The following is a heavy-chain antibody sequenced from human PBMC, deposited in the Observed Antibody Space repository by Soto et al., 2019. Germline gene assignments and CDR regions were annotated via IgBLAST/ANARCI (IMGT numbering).Heavy chain of an antibody. J-gene: IGHJ6*02. Sequence: SVKVSCKASGGTFSSYAISWVRQAPGQGLEWMGGIIPIFGTANYAQKFQGRVTITADESTSTAYMELSSLRSEDTTVYYCATFYGDYIVKYYYGMDVWGQGTTVTVSS. D-gene: IGHD4-17*01. CDR3: ATFYGDYIVKYYYGMDV. V-gene: IGHV1-69*13. CDR1: GGTFSSYA. CDR2: IIPIFGTA.